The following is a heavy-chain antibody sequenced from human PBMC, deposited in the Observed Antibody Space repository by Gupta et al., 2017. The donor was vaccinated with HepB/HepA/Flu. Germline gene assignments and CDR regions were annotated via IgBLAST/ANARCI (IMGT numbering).Heavy chain of an antibody. Sequence: QVQLVQSGAEVKKPGASVKVSCKSSGYTFTDYYIHWVRQAPGQGLEWMGWINPKTGGTYYAQKFQGRVTMTGDTSTTTGYMELKSLTSDDTAVYYCARNLVDIAAMTPGLWGQGTMVTVSS. CDR3: ARNLVDIAAMTPGL. D-gene: IGHD5-12*01. J-gene: IGHJ4*02. CDR1: GYTFTDYY. V-gene: IGHV1-2*02. CDR2: INPKTGGT.